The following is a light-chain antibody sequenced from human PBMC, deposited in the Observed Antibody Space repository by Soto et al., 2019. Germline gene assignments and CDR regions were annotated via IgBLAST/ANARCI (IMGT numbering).Light chain of an antibody. CDR2: DAS. CDR1: QSISSW. V-gene: IGKV1-5*01. CDR3: QQYNSYPRT. J-gene: IGKJ1*01. Sequence: DIQMTQSPSTLSASVGDRVTITCRASQSISSWLAWYQQKPGKAPKLLIYDASSLESGVPSRFSGSGSGTEVTLTISSLQPDDLATYYCQQYNSYPRTFGQGTKVEIK.